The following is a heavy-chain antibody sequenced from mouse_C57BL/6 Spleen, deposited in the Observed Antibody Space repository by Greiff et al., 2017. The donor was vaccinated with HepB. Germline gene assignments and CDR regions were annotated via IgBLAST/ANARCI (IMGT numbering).Heavy chain of an antibody. CDR2: IYPGSGST. D-gene: IGHD1-1*01. J-gene: IGHJ4*01. Sequence: QVQLQQPGAELVKPGASVKMSCKASGYTFTSYWITWVKQRPGQGLEWIGDIYPGSGSTNYNEKFKSKATLTVDTSSSTAYMQLSSLTSEDSAVYYCARSYYGRGAMDYWGQGTSVTVSS. V-gene: IGHV1-55*01. CDR3: ARSYYGRGAMDY. CDR1: GYTFTSYW.